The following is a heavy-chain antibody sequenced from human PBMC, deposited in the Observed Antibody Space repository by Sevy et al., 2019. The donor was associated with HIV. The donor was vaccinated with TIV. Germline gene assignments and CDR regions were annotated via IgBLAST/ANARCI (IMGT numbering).Heavy chain of an antibody. CDR1: GFTFSDYY. J-gene: IGHJ6*02. CDR2: ISSSGSTI. Sequence: SLKISCAASGFTFSDYYMSWIRQAPGKGLEWVSYISSSGSTIYYADSVKGRFTISRDNAKNSLYLQMNSLRAEDTAVYYCARGRGYYDSSGYYPDYYYYYGMDVWGQGTTVTVSS. D-gene: IGHD3-22*01. V-gene: IGHV3-11*01. CDR3: ARGRGYYDSSGYYPDYYYYYGMDV.